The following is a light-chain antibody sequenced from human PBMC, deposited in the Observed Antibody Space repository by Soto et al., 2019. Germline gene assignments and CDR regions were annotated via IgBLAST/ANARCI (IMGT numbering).Light chain of an antibody. CDR1: QAIDSW. CDR2: TGS. CDR3: LQDINYPWT. Sequence: DIQMTQSPSSVSASVGDRVTITCRASQAIDSWLAWYQQKPGEAPKLLIFTGSLLHSGVPPRFSGSGSGTDFTLTISSLQPEDFATYYCLQDINYPWTFGQGTKVEIK. J-gene: IGKJ1*01. V-gene: IGKV1-12*01.